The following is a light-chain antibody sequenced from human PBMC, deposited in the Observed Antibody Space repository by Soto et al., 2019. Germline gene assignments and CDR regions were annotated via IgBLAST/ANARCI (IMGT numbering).Light chain of an antibody. J-gene: IGLJ3*02. CDR1: SSNIGRNI. CDR3: AAWDDSLNGQL. CDR2: SNS. V-gene: IGLV1-44*01. Sequence: QPVLTQPPSASGTPGQGVTISCSGSSSNIGRNIVNWYQQLPGTAPKLLIYSNSQRPSGVPDQFSGSKSGTSASLVISGLQSEDEADYYCAAWDDSLNGQLFGGGTKLTVL.